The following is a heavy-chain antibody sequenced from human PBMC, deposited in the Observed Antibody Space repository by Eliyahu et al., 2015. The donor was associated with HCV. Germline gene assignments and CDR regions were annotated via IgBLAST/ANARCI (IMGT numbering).Heavy chain of an antibody. Sequence: EVQLVESGGGLVQPGGSXXXXCAASGFTFSTLWMSWVRQAPGKGXXXVGNIKQDGSEKYYVDSVKGRFTISRDNAKNSLYLQMNSLRAEDTAVYYCARENWVLDYWGQGTLVTVSS. V-gene: IGHV3-7*01. CDR3: ARENWVLDY. CDR2: IKQDGSEK. D-gene: IGHD3-16*01. J-gene: IGHJ4*02. CDR1: GFTFSTLW.